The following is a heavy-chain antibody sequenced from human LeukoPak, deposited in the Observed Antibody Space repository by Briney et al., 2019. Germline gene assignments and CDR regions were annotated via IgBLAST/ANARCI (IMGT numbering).Heavy chain of an antibody. V-gene: IGHV4-31*02. D-gene: IGHD2-2*01. Sequence: PSQTLSHTCTVSGGSISSGDYYWSWIRQHPGKGLEWIGYIYYSGDTYYNPSLKSRVTISIDTSKKQFSLKLSSVTAADTAVYYCARAPRHTNSWYYFDYWGQGTLVSVSS. J-gene: IGHJ4*02. CDR2: IYYSGDT. CDR3: ARAPRHTNSWYYFDY. CDR1: GGSISSGDYY.